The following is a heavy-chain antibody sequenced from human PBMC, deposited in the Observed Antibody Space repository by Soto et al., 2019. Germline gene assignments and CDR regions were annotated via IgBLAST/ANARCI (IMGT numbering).Heavy chain of an antibody. CDR3: ALGAGYCSSTICSI. CDR2: MNPNSGNT. J-gene: IGHJ4*02. CDR1: GYTFTSYD. Sequence: GASVKVSCKASGYTFTSYDINWVRQATGQGLEWMGWMNPNSGNTGYAQKFQGRVTMTRNTSISTAYMELSSLRSEDTAVYYCALGAGYCSSTICSIWGQGYLVIGSS. D-gene: IGHD2-2*01. V-gene: IGHV1-8*01.